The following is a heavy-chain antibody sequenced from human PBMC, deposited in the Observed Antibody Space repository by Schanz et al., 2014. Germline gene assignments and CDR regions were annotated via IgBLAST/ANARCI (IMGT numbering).Heavy chain of an antibody. CDR1: GYTFISYF. J-gene: IGHJ5*02. CDR3: ARAAYGGYTSTPLRS. Sequence: QVQLVQSGAEVKKPGASVKVSCKASGYTFISYFIHWVRQAPGQGLEWMGIINPTGGSTSYAQRFPGTLTVTRDTATSTVYMALSRLRSEDTAVYNCARAAYGGYTSTPLRSWGQGTLVTVSS. CDR2: INPTGGST. D-gene: IGHD5-12*01. V-gene: IGHV1-46*01.